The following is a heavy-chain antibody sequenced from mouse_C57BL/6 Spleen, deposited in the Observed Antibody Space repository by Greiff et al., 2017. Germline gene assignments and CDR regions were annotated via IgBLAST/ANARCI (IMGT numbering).Heavy chain of an antibody. D-gene: IGHD4-1*01. CDR3: AKNGNELYFDY. V-gene: IGHV2-9-1*01. CDR2: IWTGGGT. Sequence: VQLQESGPGLVAPSQSLSITCTVSGFSLTSYAISWVRQPPGNGLEWLGVIWTGGGTNYNSALKSRLSISKDNSKSQFFLKMNSLQTGNTARYYCAKNGNELYFDYWGQGTTLTVSS. J-gene: IGHJ2*01. CDR1: GFSLTSYA.